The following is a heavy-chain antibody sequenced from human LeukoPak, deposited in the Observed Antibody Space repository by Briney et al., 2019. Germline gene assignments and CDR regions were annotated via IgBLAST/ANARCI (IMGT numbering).Heavy chain of an antibody. Sequence: GGSLRLSCAASGFKFRDYYMSWIRQAPGKGLEWISYITMSGSVIQYSSSVKGRFTTSRDNARNSLYLQMNSLRADDTAVYYCAGGGWSRGWFDPWGQGTLVTVSS. D-gene: IGHD6-19*01. CDR3: AGGGWSRGWFDP. V-gene: IGHV3-11*01. CDR1: GFKFRDYY. J-gene: IGHJ5*02. CDR2: ITMSGSVI.